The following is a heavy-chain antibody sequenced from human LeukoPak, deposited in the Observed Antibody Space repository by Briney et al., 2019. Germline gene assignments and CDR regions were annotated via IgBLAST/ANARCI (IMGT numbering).Heavy chain of an antibody. CDR2: ISGSGGST. V-gene: IGHV3-23*01. J-gene: IGHJ4*02. CDR1: GFTFSSYG. Sequence: GRSLRLSCAASGFTFSSYGMHWVRQAPGKGLEWVSAISGSGGSTYYADSVKGRFTISRDNSKNTLYLQMNSLRAEDTAVYYCAKDGELLGFDYWGQGTLVTVSS. D-gene: IGHD1-26*01. CDR3: AKDGELLGFDY.